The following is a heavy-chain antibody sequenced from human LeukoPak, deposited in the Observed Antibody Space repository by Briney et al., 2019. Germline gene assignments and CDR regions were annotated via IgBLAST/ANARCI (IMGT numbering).Heavy chain of an antibody. D-gene: IGHD1-26*01. CDR1: GFTFSSYA. Sequence: LPGGSLRLACAASGFTFSSYAMSWVRQAPGRGLGLVSAISGSGGSTYYADSVKGRFTISRDNSKNPLYLQMNSQRAEDTAVYYCAKDRSWELRNNWFDPWGQGTLVTVPS. V-gene: IGHV3-23*01. CDR2: ISGSGGST. CDR3: AKDRSWELRNNWFDP. J-gene: IGHJ5*02.